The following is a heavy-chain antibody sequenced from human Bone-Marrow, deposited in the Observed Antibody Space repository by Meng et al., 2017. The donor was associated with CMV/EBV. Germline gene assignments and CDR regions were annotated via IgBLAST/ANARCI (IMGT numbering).Heavy chain of an antibody. CDR3: AKRDSAWYSDY. CDR1: GLTFSSAE. D-gene: IGHD6-19*01. J-gene: IGHJ4*02. CDR2: ISSTGNTI. V-gene: IGHV3-48*03. Sequence: GESLKISCVASGLTFSSAEINLVRQAPGKGLEWVAYISSTGNTIYYADSVKGRFTISRDNSKNTLYLQMNSLRAEDTAVYYCAKRDSAWYSDYWGQGTLVTVSS.